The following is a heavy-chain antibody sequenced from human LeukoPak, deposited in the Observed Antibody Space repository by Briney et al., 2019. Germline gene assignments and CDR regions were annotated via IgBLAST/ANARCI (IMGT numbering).Heavy chain of an antibody. D-gene: IGHD5-18*01. CDR3: ARSVAAMVMAFDY. CDR1: GGSISSYY. CDR2: IYYSGST. V-gene: IGHV4-59*01. J-gene: IGHJ4*02. Sequence: SETLSLTCTVSGGSISSYYWSWIRQPPGKGLEWIGYIYYSGSTNYNPSLKSRVTISVDTSKNQFSLKLSSVTAADTAVYYYARSVAAMVMAFDYWGQGTLVTVSS.